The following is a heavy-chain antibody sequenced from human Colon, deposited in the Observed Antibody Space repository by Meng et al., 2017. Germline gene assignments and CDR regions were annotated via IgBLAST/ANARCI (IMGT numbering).Heavy chain of an antibody. CDR2: INLNSGGT. Sequence: QVELVQCGAGVKKPGASVKVSCKASGYTFTGDYMHWVRQAPGQGLEWMGWINLNSGGTLYAQNFQGRVTMTRDTSISTAYMELSRLRSDDTAVYYCARGRYLKLGSNPGDYWGQGTLVTVSS. CDR3: ARGRYLKLGSNPGDY. CDR1: GYTFTGDY. J-gene: IGHJ4*02. V-gene: IGHV1-2*02. D-gene: IGHD7-27*01.